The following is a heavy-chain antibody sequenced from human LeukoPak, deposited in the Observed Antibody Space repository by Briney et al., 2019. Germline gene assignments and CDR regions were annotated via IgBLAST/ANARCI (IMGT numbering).Heavy chain of an antibody. J-gene: IGHJ4*02. D-gene: IGHD2-15*01. V-gene: IGHV1-69*13. CDR1: GGTFSSYA. Sequence: SVKVSCKASGGTFSSYAISWVRQAPGQGLEWMGGIIPIFGTANYAQKFQGRVTITADESTSTAYMELSSLRSEDTAVYYCARVPGGYCSGGSCYTHDYWGQGTLVTVSS. CDR3: ARVPGGYCSGGSCYTHDY. CDR2: IIPIFGTA.